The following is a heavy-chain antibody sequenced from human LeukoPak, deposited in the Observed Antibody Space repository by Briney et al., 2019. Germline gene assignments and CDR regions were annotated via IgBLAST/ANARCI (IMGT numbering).Heavy chain of an antibody. D-gene: IGHD6-13*01. CDR2: ISSSSSYI. V-gene: IGHV3-21*04. Sequence: GGSLRLSCAASGFSFSNYAMSWVRQAPGKGLEWVSSISSSSSYIYYADSVKGRFTISRDNAKNSLYLQMNSLRAEDTAVYYCARALYSSSWFEYWGQGTLVTVSS. CDR1: GFSFSNYA. J-gene: IGHJ4*02. CDR3: ARALYSSSWFEY.